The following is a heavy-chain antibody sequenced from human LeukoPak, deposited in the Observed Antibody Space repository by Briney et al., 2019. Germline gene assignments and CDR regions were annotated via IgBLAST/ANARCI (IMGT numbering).Heavy chain of an antibody. CDR3: ARTLYYYDSSAYYPGAFDI. CDR1: GYTFTCYY. D-gene: IGHD3-22*01. V-gene: IGHV1-46*01. CDR2: IFPSGGSA. J-gene: IGHJ3*02. Sequence: ASVKVSCKASGYTFTCYYMHWVRQALGEGLEWMGIIFPSGGSASYAQTFQGRVTMTRDTSTSTVYMELSSLRSEDTAVYYCARTLYYYDSSAYYPGAFDIWGQGTMVTVSS.